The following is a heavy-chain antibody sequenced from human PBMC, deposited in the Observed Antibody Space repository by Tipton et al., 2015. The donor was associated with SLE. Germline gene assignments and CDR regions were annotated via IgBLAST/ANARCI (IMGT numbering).Heavy chain of an antibody. Sequence: TLSLTCAVSGFSLSSGFYWGWIRQPPGKGLEWIGSISQSGNTYYNPSLKGRVTISADTSKNHFSLKLTSVTAADTAVYYCARASSGSAQRHWYFDLWGRGTLVTVSS. D-gene: IGHD6-19*01. CDR3: ARASSGSAQRHWYFDL. J-gene: IGHJ2*01. CDR1: GFSLSSGFY. V-gene: IGHV4-38-2*01. CDR2: ISQSGNT.